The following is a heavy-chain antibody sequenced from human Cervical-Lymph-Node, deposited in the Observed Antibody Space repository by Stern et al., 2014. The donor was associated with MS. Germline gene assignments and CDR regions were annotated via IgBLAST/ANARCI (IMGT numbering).Heavy chain of an antibody. CDR3: AREGADNDAFDV. CDR1: GYTFNDYY. D-gene: IGHD1-26*01. Sequence: QVQLVQSGAEVKKPGASVTVSCRTSGYTFNDYYIHWVRQAPGQGLEWMGIINLSDGATTYAEKFQGRVTMTRDTPTNTAYMQLGSLTSEDTAVFFCAREGADNDAFDVWGQGTMVTVSS. J-gene: IGHJ3*01. V-gene: IGHV1-46*02. CDR2: INLSDGAT.